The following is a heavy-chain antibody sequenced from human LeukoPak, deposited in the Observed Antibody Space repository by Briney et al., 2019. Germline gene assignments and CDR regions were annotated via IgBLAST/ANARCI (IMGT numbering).Heavy chain of an antibody. Sequence: SQTLSLTCTVSGGSVSSGSYYWSWIRQPPGKGLEWIGYIYYSGSTNYNPSLKSRVTVSVATSKNQFSLKLSSVTAADTAVYYCARERGYCSSTSCYFFDYWGQGTLVTVSS. D-gene: IGHD2-2*01. CDR1: GGSVSSGSYY. CDR3: ARERGYCSSTSCYFFDY. V-gene: IGHV4-61*01. CDR2: IYYSGST. J-gene: IGHJ4*02.